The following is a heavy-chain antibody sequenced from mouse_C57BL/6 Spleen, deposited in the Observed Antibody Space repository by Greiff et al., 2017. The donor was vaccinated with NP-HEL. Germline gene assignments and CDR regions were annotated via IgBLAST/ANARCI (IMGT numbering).Heavy chain of an antibody. D-gene: IGHD1-1*01. CDR3: AVHYYGSSYWYFDV. Sequence: QVQLKESGAELVKPGASVKMSCKASGYTFTTYPIEWMKQNHGKSLEWIGNFHPYNDDTKYNEKFKGKATLTVEKSSSTVYLELSRLTSDDSAVYYGAVHYYGSSYWYFDVWGTGTTVTVSS. V-gene: IGHV1-47*01. CDR1: GYTFTTYP. J-gene: IGHJ1*03. CDR2: FHPYNDDT.